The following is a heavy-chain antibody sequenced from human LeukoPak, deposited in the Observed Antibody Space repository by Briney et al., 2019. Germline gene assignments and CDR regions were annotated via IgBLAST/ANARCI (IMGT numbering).Heavy chain of an antibody. CDR1: GYTFSNYG. J-gene: IGHJ4*02. V-gene: IGHV1-18*01. CDR2: ISAYNGNT. CDR3: ARDSLVVVGSRVDY. D-gene: IGHD2-15*01. Sequence: GASVKVSCKASGYTFSNYGFSWVRQAPGQGLEWMGWISAYNGNTIYAQKLQGRVTMTTDTSTSTAYIELRSLRSDDTAVYYCARDSLVVVGSRVDYWGQGALVTVSS.